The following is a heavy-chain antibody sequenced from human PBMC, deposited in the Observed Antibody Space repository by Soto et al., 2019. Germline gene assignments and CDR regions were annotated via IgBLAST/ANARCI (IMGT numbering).Heavy chain of an antibody. D-gene: IGHD3-3*01. V-gene: IGHV4-4*02. J-gene: IGHJ5*02. CDR3: PRAWSRENRAPNWFDP. CDR2: IYHRGRT. CDR1: GGSISSSNW. Sequence: PLETRSLTCAVSGGSISSSNWWSWVRQPPGKGLEWIGEIYHRGRTNYNPSLKSRVTISVDKSKNQFYLKLSSATAAERAGYSGPRAWSRENRAPNWFDPWGQGTLVTVPS.